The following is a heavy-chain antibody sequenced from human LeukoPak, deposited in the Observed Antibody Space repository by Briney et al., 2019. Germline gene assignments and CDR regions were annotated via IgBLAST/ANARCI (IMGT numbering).Heavy chain of an antibody. D-gene: IGHD3/OR15-3a*01. CDR3: ARGTIFGLVIPQVYYHYYMDV. CDR2: ISSSSSYI. Sequence: GGSLRLSCAASGFTFSDYSMNWVRQAPGKGLEWVSSISSSSSYIYYADSVEGRFTISRDNAKNSLYLQMNSLRAEDTAVYYCARGTIFGLVIPQVYYHYYMDVWGKGTTVTVSS. CDR1: GFTFSDYS. V-gene: IGHV3-21*01. J-gene: IGHJ6*03.